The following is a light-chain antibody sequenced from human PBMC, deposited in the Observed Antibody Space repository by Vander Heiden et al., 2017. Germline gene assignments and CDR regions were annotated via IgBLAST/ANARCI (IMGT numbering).Light chain of an antibody. Sequence: QPMLTQSPSTPASLGASVTLTCTLDSGHSYYTIAWHQQRPEKGPRYLMEVNRDGSHTKGDGIPDRFSGSSSGAGRFLTIAGLQSDDEADYYCQTWGPGIRVFGGGTKLTVL. CDR1: SGHSYYT. CDR2: VNRDGSH. V-gene: IGLV4-69*02. J-gene: IGLJ2*01. CDR3: QTWGPGIRV.